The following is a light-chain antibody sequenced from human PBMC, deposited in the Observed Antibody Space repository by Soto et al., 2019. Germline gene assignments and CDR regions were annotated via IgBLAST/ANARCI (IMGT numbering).Light chain of an antibody. CDR2: EVR. V-gene: IGLV2-14*01. Sequence: QSALTQPASVSGSAGQSITISCSGTMRDVGAYNLVSWYQQHPGTAPKLIIYEVRNRPSGISSRFSGSRSGNTASLTISGXQPEDEGDYYCSAYTAXSXLVFGGGTKL. J-gene: IGLJ3*02. CDR3: SAYTAXSXLV. CDR1: MRDVGAYNL.